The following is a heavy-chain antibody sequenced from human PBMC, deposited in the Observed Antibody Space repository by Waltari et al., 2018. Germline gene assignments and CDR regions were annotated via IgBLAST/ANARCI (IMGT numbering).Heavy chain of an antibody. CDR1: GISFSSFT. CDR2: VMRGGGDT. Sequence: EVQLLVSGGGLVQPEGYMSLSCAASGISFSSFTMCCLRQTPGKGLECVSSVMRGGGDTHYADSVRGRFTISRDDSKNTLSLQMDSLRGDDTALYYCARGAFGFTCGQGTLVTVSS. V-gene: IGHV3-23*01. CDR3: ARGAFGFT. D-gene: IGHD3-10*01. J-gene: IGHJ5*02.